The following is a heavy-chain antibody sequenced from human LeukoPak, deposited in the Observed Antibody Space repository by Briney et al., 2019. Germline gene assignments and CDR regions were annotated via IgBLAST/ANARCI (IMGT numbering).Heavy chain of an antibody. CDR1: GFTFRTYA. D-gene: IGHD1-26*01. J-gene: IGHJ4*02. CDR3: TTGPSGSYRYRLGGTYYFDY. CDR2: ISNDGSNK. V-gene: IGHV3-30*03. Sequence: GGSLRLSCAASGFTFRTYATHWVRQAPGKGLEWVAAISNDGSNKLYGDSVKGRFTISRDNSKNTLYLQMNSLKTEDTAVYYCTTGPSGSYRYRLGGTYYFDYWGQGTLVTVSS.